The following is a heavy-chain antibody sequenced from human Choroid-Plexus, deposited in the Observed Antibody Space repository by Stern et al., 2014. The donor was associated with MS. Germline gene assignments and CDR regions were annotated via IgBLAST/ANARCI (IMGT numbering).Heavy chain of an antibody. CDR2: VSYDGSNK. Sequence: DQLVESGGGVVQPGRPLRLSCVASGFTLGSWAMHWVRQAPGKGLEGGAGVSYDGSNKYYADSVKGRFTISRDNSQNTLYMQMSSLRPEDTAVYYCAKDRQYLTYFFDHWGQGSLVTVSS. D-gene: IGHD2/OR15-2a*01. J-gene: IGHJ5*02. V-gene: IGHV3-30*18. CDR3: AKDRQYLTYFFDH. CDR1: GFTLGSWA.